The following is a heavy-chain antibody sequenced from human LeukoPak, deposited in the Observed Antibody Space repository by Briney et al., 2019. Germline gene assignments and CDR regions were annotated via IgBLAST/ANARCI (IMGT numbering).Heavy chain of an antibody. CDR1: GYTFTSYG. Sequence: ASVKVSCKASGYTFTSYGISWVRQAPGQGLEWMGWISAYNGNTNYAQKLQGRVTMTTDTSTSTAHMELRSLRSDDTAVYYCASGFGNDYYDSSGYYWGQETLVTVSS. J-gene: IGHJ4*02. CDR2: ISAYNGNT. V-gene: IGHV1-18*01. CDR3: ASGFGNDYYDSSGYY. D-gene: IGHD3-22*01.